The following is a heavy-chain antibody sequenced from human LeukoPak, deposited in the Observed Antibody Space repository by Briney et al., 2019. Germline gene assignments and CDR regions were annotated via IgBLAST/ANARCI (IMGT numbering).Heavy chain of an antibody. CDR2: ISAYNSNT. D-gene: IGHD1-26*01. CDR1: GYTFTSSG. CDR3: ARDAGSGRKTFDY. J-gene: IGHJ4*02. Sequence: ASVKVSCKASGYTFTSSGISWVRQAPGQGLEWMGWISAYNSNTNYAQKLQGRVTMTTDTSTSTAYMELRSLRSDEKALYYCARDAGSGRKTFDYWGQGTMVTVSS. V-gene: IGHV1-18*01.